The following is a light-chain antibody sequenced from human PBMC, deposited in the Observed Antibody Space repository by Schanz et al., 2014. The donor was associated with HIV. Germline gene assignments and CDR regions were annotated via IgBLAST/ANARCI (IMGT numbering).Light chain of an antibody. CDR3: CSYAGTSTLVV. Sequence: QSALTQPASVSGSPGQSITISCTGTSSDVGGYNYVSWHQQHPGKAPKLMIYDVSNRPSGVSNRFSGSKSGNTASLTFSGLQAEDEADYYCCSYAGTSTLVVFGGGTKLTVL. CDR1: SSDVGGYNY. CDR2: DVS. V-gene: IGLV2-14*03. J-gene: IGLJ2*01.